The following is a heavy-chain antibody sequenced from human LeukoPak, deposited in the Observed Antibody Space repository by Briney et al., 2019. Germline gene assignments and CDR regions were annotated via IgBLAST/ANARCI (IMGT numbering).Heavy chain of an antibody. D-gene: IGHD3-10*02. V-gene: IGHV3-7*01. J-gene: IGHJ6*04. CDR3: AELGLIMIGGV. Sequence: GGSLRLSCAASGFTFSSYWMSWVRQPPAKGLEWVANIKKDGSEKYYVDSVKGRFTISRDNAKNSLYLPMSSLRAEDTAVYYCAELGLIMIGGVWGKGTTVTISS. CDR2: IKKDGSEK. CDR1: GFTFSSYW.